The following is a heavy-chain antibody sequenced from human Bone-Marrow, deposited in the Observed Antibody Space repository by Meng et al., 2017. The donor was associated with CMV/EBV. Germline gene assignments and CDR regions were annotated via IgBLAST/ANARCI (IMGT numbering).Heavy chain of an antibody. CDR3: ARVRLKPTAFFDY. J-gene: IGHJ4*02. Sequence: GGSLKISCAVSGFSVSSYFMTWVRQAPGKGLEWVSSISSSSSYIYYADSVKGRFTIPRDNAKNSLYLQMNSLRAEDTAVYYCARVRLKPTAFFDYWGQGTLVTVSS. CDR2: ISSSSSYI. V-gene: IGHV3-21*01. CDR1: GFSVSSYF. D-gene: IGHD5-18*01.